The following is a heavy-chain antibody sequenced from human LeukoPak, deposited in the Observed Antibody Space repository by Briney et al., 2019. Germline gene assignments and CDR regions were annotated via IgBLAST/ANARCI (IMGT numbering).Heavy chain of an antibody. J-gene: IGHJ4*02. Sequence: PSETLSLTCTVSGYSISSGYYWGWIRQSPGKGLEWIASIHHSGNAYSNPSLKSRVTISVDTSRNQFSLKLSSVTAADTAVYYCASLLTGTLNVWGQGTLVTVSS. CDR2: IHHSGNA. D-gene: IGHD1-7*01. CDR3: ASLLTGTLNV. V-gene: IGHV4-38-2*02. CDR1: GYSISSGYY.